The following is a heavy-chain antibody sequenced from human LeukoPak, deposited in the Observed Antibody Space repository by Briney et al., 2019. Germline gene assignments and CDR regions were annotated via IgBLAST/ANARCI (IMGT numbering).Heavy chain of an antibody. D-gene: IGHD3-16*01. CDR3: SYVASYYYYYYMDV. CDR2: ISGSGGST. J-gene: IGHJ6*03. Sequence: PAGSLTLSCAASGFTISSYAMSWVRQAPGKGLEWVSAISGSGGSTYYAYSVKGRFTISRDNSKNTLYLQMNSLRAEDTAVYYCSYVASYYYYYYMDVWGKGTTVTVSS. CDR1: GFTISSYA. V-gene: IGHV3-23*01.